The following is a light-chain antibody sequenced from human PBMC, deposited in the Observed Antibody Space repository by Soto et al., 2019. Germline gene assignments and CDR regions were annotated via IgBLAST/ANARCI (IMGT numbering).Light chain of an antibody. CDR2: EVS. CDR1: SSDVGSYDY. Sequence: QSALTQPASVSGSPGQSITISCTGTSSDVGSYDYVSWYQQHPGKVPKLIIYEVSNRPSGVSNRFSGSKSGNTASLTISGLQADDEADYYCCSYTSTSTRLFGGGTQLTVL. J-gene: IGLJ2*01. V-gene: IGLV2-14*01. CDR3: CSYTSTSTRL.